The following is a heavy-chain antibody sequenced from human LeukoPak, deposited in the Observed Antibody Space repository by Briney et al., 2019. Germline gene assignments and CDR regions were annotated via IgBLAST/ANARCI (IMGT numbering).Heavy chain of an antibody. J-gene: IGHJ4*02. D-gene: IGHD2-15*01. CDR1: GGTFISYA. V-gene: IGHV1-69*05. CDR3: ARDCSGGSCAYFDY. CDR2: IIPIFGTA. Sequence: ASVKVSCEASGGTFISYAISWVRQAPGQGMEWMGRIIPIFGTANYAQKFQGRVTITTDESTSTAYMELSSLRSEDTAVYYCARDCSGGSCAYFDYWGQGTLVTVSS.